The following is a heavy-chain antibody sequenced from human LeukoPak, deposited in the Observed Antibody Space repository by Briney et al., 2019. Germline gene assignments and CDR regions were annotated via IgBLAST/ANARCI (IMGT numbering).Heavy chain of an antibody. V-gene: IGHV4-34*01. CDR3: ARVKYNWNPGDAFDI. J-gene: IGHJ3*02. CDR2: INHSGST. Sequence: KTSETLSLTCAVYGGSFSGYYWSWIRQPPGKGLEWIGEINHSGSTNYNPSLKSRVTISVDTSKNQFSLKLSSVTAADTAVYYCARVKYNWNPGDAFDIWGQGTMVTVSS. CDR1: GGSFSGYY. D-gene: IGHD1-20*01.